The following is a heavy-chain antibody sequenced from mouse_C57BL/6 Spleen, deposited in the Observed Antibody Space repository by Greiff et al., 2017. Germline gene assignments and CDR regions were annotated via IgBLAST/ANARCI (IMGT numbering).Heavy chain of an antibody. V-gene: IGHV1-72*01. J-gene: IGHJ1*03. CDR3: AGNAVYYCGSRHWCFDV. CDR2: IDPNSGGT. CDR1: GYTFTGYW. D-gene: IGHD1-1*01. Sequence: VKLQQPGAELVKPGASVKLSCKASGYTFTGYWMHWVKQRPGRGLEWIGRIDPNSGGTKYNEKFKSKATLTVDKPSSTAYMQLSSLTSEDSAVYYCAGNAVYYCGSRHWCFDVWGKGTMVTVSA.